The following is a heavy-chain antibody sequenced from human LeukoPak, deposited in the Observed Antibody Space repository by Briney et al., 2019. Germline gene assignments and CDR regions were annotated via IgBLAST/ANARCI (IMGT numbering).Heavy chain of an antibody. CDR3: AREYQLLFGWFDP. CDR1: GFTFSSYW. CDR2: INSDGSST. Sequence: GGSLRLSCAASGFTFSSYWMHWVRQAPGKGLVWVSRINSDGSSTSYADSVKGRFTISRDNAKNTLYLQMNSLRAEDTAVYYCAREYQLLFGWFDPWGQGTLVTVSS. V-gene: IGHV3-74*01. J-gene: IGHJ5*02. D-gene: IGHD2-2*01.